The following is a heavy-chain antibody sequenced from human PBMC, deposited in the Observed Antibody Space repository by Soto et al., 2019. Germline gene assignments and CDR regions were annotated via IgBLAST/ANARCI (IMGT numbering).Heavy chain of an antibody. CDR3: TTDSYSTIIIVRFDY. V-gene: IGHV3-15*07. CDR2: IKSKTDGGTT. J-gene: IGHJ4*01. D-gene: IGHD3-22*01. CDR1: GFTFTNAW. Sequence: EGALSLSCSASGFTFTNAWINWVRQAPGKGLVWVGRIKSKTDGGTTHYADPVKGRFHISRDDSNHMVYLQMNRLKIDDPAVYYCTTDSYSTIIIVRFDYWGHGTLVTVSS.